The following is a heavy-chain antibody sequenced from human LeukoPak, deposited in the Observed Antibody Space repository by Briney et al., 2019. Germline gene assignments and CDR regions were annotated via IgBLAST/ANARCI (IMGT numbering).Heavy chain of an antibody. CDR2: ISYDGSNK. Sequence: PGGSLRLSCAASGFTFSSYAMHWVRQAPGKGLEWVAVISYDGSNKYYADSVKGRSTISRDNSKNTLYLQMNSLRAEDTAVYYCAKDRGYCSGGSCMRIDYWGQGTLVTVSS. CDR3: AKDRGYCSGGSCMRIDY. J-gene: IGHJ4*02. V-gene: IGHV3-30*04. D-gene: IGHD2-15*01. CDR1: GFTFSSYA.